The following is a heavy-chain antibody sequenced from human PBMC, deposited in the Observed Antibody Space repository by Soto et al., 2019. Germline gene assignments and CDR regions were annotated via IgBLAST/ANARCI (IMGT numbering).Heavy chain of an antibody. Sequence: GGSLRLSCAASGFTFDDYAMHWVRQAPGKGLEWVSGISWNSGSIGYADSWKGRFTISRDNAKNSLYLQMNSLRAEDTAFYYCAKDDYSNDAYYFDYWGQGTLVTVSS. CDR2: ISWNSGSI. CDR1: GFTFDDYA. J-gene: IGHJ4*02. CDR3: AKDDYSNDAYYFDY. D-gene: IGHD4-4*01. V-gene: IGHV3-9*01.